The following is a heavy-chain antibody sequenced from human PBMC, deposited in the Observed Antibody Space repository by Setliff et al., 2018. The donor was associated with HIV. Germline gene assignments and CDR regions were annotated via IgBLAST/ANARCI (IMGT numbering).Heavy chain of an antibody. CDR1: GYSISSGYY. D-gene: IGHD6-19*01. J-gene: IGHJ5*02. CDR3: ASSSGWYGAAQFDP. CDR2: IYHSGST. V-gene: IGHV4-38-2*01. Sequence: PSETLSLTCAVSGYSISSGYYWGWIRQPPGKGLEWIGSIYHSGSTYYNPSLKSRVTISVDTSKNQFSLKLSSVTAADTAVYYCASSSGWYGAAQFDPWGQGTRVTVSS.